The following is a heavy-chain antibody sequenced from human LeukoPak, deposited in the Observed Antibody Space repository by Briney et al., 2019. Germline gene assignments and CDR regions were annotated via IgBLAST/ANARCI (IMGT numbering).Heavy chain of an antibody. CDR3: ARDGEMATIGWFDP. D-gene: IGHD5-24*01. J-gene: IGHJ5*02. V-gene: IGHV3-11*06. CDR2: ISSSSSYI. CDR1: GFTFSDYY. Sequence: SGGSLRLSCAASGFTFSDYYMSWIRQAPGKGLEWVSYISSSSSYIYYADSVKGRFTISRDNAKNSLYLQMNSLRAEDTAVSYCARDGEMATIGWFDPWGQGTLVTVSS.